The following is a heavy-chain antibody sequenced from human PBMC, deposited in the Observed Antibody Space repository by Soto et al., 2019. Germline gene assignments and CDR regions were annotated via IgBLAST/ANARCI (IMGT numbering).Heavy chain of an antibody. CDR1: GFAFSSDA. V-gene: IGHV3-23*01. D-gene: IGHD3-10*01. CDR3: AKEKEYYYGSGSLNP. CDR2: ISGSGGST. Sequence: PGGSLTLSCAASGFAFSSDALSWVRQAPGKGLEWVSAISGSGGSTYYADSVKGRFTISRDNSKNTLYPQMNSLRAEDTAVYYCAKEKEYYYGSGSLNPWGQGTLVTVSS. J-gene: IGHJ5*02.